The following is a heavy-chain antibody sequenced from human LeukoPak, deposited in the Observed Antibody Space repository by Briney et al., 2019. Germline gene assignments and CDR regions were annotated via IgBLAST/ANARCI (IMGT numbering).Heavy chain of an antibody. V-gene: IGHV4-34*01. J-gene: IGHJ4*02. CDR1: GGSFSGYY. Sequence: SETLSLTCAVYGGSFSGYYWSWIRQPPGKGLEWIGEINHSGSTNYNPSLKSRVTISVDTSKNQFSLKLSSVTAADTAVYYCARGNDFWSGLLVDWGQGTLVTVSS. CDR2: INHSGST. CDR3: ARGNDFWSGLLVD. D-gene: IGHD3-3*01.